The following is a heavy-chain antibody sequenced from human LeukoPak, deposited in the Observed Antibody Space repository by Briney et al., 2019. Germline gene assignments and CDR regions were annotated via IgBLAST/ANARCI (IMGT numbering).Heavy chain of an antibody. Sequence: PGGSLRLSCAASGFSFSRSGMHWVRQAPGKGLEWVAFIRYDGSNKYYVDSVKGRFTISRDNSKNTLYLQMNSLRAEDTAVYYCAKGNYDYSDYDGSDYWGQGTLVTVSS. J-gene: IGHJ4*02. V-gene: IGHV3-30*02. CDR1: GFSFSRSG. CDR3: AKGNYDYSDYDGSDY. D-gene: IGHD4-11*01. CDR2: IRYDGSNK.